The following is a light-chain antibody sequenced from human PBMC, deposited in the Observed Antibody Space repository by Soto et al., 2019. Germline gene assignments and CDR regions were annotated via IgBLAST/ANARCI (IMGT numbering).Light chain of an antibody. CDR3: AAWDDSLSARYV. J-gene: IGLJ1*01. V-gene: IGLV1-47*01. Sequence: QSVLTQPPSASGTHGQRVTISCSGSSSNIGSNYVYWYQQLPGTAPKLLIYRNNQRPSGVPDRFSGSKSGTSASLAISGLRSEDEADYYCAAWDDSLSARYVFGTGTKLTVL. CDR2: RNN. CDR1: SSNIGSNY.